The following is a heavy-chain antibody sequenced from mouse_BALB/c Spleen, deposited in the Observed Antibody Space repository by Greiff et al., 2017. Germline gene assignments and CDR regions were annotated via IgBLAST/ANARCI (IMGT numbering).Heavy chain of an antibody. CDR2: ILPGSGST. D-gene: IGHD2-4*01. CDR3: ARGGLSTMITTFAY. V-gene: IGHV1-9*01. Sequence: VQLQQSGAELMKPGASVKISCKATGYTFSSYWIEWVKQRPGHGLEWIGEILPGSGSTNYNEKFKGKATFTADTSSNTAYMQLSSLTSEDSAVYYCARGGLSTMITTFAYWGQGTLVTVSA. CDR1: GYTFSSYW. J-gene: IGHJ3*01.